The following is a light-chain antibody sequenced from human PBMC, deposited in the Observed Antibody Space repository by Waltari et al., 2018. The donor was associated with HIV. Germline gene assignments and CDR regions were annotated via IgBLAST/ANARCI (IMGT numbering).Light chain of an antibody. J-gene: IGKJ2*01. CDR2: DAY. CDR3: QQYNNWPPSYT. Sequence: EIVMTQSPATLSVSPGERATLSCRASQSVTSNLDWYQQKPVQAPRLLIYDAYTRATGIPARFSGSGSGTVFTLTISSLQSEDFAVYYCQQYNNWPPSYTFGQGTKLEIK. CDR1: QSVTSN. V-gene: IGKV3-15*01.